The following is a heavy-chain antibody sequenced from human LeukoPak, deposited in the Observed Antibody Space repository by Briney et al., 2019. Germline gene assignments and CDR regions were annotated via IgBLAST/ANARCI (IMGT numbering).Heavy chain of an antibody. CDR2: ISNSGGST. CDR1: GFTFSDSA. D-gene: IGHD2-15*01. CDR3: AKQLGFCSRGTCNFTY. J-gene: IGHJ4*02. V-gene: IGHV3-23*01. Sequence: GGSLRLSCVVSGFTFSDSAMGWVRQAPGTGLEWVSSISNSGGSTYYADPVKGRFTISRDNSKNTLYLQMNSLTAADAAVYYCAKQLGFCSRGTCNFTYWGQGTLVTVSS.